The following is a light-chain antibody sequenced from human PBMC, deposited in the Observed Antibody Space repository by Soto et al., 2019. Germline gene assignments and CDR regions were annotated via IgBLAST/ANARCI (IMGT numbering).Light chain of an antibody. CDR2: EVS. V-gene: IGLV2-23*02. Sequence: QSALTQHASVSGSPGQSITISCTGSSSDFGSYNLLSWYQQHPGTDPKLMIFEVSKRPSGVSNRVSGSKSGNTASLTISGLQAEDEADYYCCSYAGGNTFAVFGGGTQLTVL. CDR3: CSYAGGNTFAV. CDR1: SSDFGSYNL. J-gene: IGLJ2*01.